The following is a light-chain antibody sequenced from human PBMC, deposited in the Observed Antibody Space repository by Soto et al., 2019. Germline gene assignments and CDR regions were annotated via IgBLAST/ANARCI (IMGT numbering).Light chain of an antibody. CDR3: QQSYNMPRT. CDR2: TAS. CDR1: QSISFY. J-gene: IGKJ1*01. V-gene: IGKV1-39*01. Sequence: DIQMTQSPSSLSASVGDRVTITCRASQSISFYLNWYRQKPGKAPELLIYTASNVQSGVQSRISGSGSGTDFTLTISSLQPEDFATYYCQQSYNMPRTFGQGTKVEIK.